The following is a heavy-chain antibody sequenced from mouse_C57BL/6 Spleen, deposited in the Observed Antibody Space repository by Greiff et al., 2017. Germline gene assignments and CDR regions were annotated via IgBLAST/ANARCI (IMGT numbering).Heavy chain of an antibody. CDR1: GFSLSTSGMG. V-gene: IGHV8-12*01. Sequence: QVTLKVSGPGILQSSQTLSLTCSFSGFSLSTSGMGVSWIRQPSGKGLEWLAHIYWDDDKRYNPSLKSRLTISKDTSRNQVFLKITSVDTADTATYYCARSTYYYGSSLFAYWGQGTLVTVSA. CDR3: ARSTYYYGSSLFAY. J-gene: IGHJ3*01. CDR2: IYWDDDK. D-gene: IGHD1-1*01.